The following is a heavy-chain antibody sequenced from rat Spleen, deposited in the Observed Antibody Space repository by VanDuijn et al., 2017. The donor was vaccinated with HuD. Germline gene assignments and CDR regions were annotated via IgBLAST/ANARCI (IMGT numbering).Heavy chain of an antibody. CDR3: ARHGVNYGAYNWFAY. CDR1: GFTFSDYY. J-gene: IGHJ3*01. CDR2: ITSGGSYT. Sequence: EVQLVESGGGLVQPGRSLTLSCAASGFTFSDYYMTWVRQAPTRGLEWIATITSGGSYTYYPDSVKGRFTISRDSAESTLYLQMNSLRSEDTATYYCARHGVNYGAYNWFAYWGQGTLVTVSS. V-gene: IGHV5-25*01. D-gene: IGHD1-11*01.